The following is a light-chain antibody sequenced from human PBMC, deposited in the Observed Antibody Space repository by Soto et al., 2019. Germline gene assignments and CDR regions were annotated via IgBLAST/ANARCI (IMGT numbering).Light chain of an antibody. Sequence: DIQMTQSPSTLSASVGDTVTLTCRASQGVSRWLAWYQQKPGKAPRLLIYGASTLESGVPSRFSGSGSGTEVTLTITSLQPDDFGTYYCQQYNSYSPTFGPGTKV. CDR1: QGVSRW. CDR2: GAS. CDR3: QQYNSYSPT. J-gene: IGKJ1*01. V-gene: IGKV1-5*01.